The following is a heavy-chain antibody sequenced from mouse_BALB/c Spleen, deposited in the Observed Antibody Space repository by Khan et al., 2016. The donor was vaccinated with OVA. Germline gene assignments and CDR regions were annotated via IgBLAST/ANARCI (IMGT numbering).Heavy chain of an antibody. CDR2: INTYTGEP. Sequence: QIQLVQSGPELKKPGETVKISCKASGYTFTNYGMNWVKQAPGKGLKWMGWINTYTGEPTYADDFKGRFALSLEPSASTAYLQINNLKNEDTATYFCARPPYFSYVMAYWGQGTSVTVSS. CDR1: GYTFTNYG. D-gene: IGHD2-10*01. CDR3: ARPPYFSYVMAY. V-gene: IGHV9-3-1*01. J-gene: IGHJ4*01.